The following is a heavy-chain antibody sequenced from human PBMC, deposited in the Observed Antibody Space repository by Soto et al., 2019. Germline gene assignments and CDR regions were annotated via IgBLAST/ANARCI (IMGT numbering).Heavy chain of an antibody. D-gene: IGHD6-6*01. CDR1: GGSISSYY. J-gene: IGHJ6*03. V-gene: IGHV4-59*01. CDR2: IYYSGST. Sequence: SETLSLTCTVSGGSISSYYWSWIRQPPGKGLEWIGYIYYSGSTNYNPSLKSRVTISVDTSKNQFSLKLSSVTAADTAVYYCARDTEYSSSPHYMDVWGKGTTVTVSS. CDR3: ARDTEYSSSPHYMDV.